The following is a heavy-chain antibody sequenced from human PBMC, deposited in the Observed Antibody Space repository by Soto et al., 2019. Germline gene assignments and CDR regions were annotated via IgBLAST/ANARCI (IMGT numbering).Heavy chain of an antibody. V-gene: IGHV1-3*01. CDR2: INAGNGNT. J-gene: IGHJ4*02. Sequence: ASVKVSCKASGYTFTSYAMHWVRQAPGQRLEWMGWINAGNGNTKYSQKFQGRVTITRDTSASTAYMDLSSLRSEDTALYYWARARGQLRYFDLEYYFDYWGQGTLVTVSS. D-gene: IGHD3-9*01. CDR1: GYTFTSYA. CDR3: ARARGQLRYFDLEYYFDY.